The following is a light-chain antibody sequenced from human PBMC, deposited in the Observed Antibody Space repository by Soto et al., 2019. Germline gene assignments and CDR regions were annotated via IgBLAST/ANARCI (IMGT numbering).Light chain of an antibody. Sequence: EIVLTQSPGTLSLSPGEGATLSCRASQSVSNNFLAWYQHTPGQAPRLLTYDATSRPTGIPDRFRGSGSGTDFSLTISRLEPEDFVVYYCQQYGTSPHAFGQGTKVEIK. CDR1: QSVSNNF. V-gene: IGKV3-20*01. CDR3: QQYGTSPHA. CDR2: DAT. J-gene: IGKJ2*01.